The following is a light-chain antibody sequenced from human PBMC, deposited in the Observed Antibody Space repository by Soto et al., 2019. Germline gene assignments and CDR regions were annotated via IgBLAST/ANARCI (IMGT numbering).Light chain of an antibody. CDR2: WAS. V-gene: IGKV4-1*01. J-gene: IGKJ4*01. Sequence: DIVMTQSPDSLAVSLDERATIKCRSSQSILKSSIKKNSLAWYQQKPGQPPRLLIYWASTRDSGVPDRFSGSGSGTDFTLTITRLQAEDVAVYYCQQYYSSSLTFGGGTKVDIK. CDR1: QSILKSSIKKNS. CDR3: QQYYSSSLT.